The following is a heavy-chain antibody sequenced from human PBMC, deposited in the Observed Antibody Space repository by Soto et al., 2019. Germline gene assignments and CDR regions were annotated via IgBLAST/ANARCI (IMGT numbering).Heavy chain of an antibody. D-gene: IGHD3-3*01. CDR2: LYSDGET. V-gene: IGHV3-66*02. CDR1: GLSVSSSY. CDR3: ARNLAWLLYGFSEYFYMDV. Sequence: EVQLVESGGGLVKPGGSLRLSCAASGLSVSSSYMSWVRQAPGKGLEWLSVLYSDGETYYVDSVKGRFPISRDTSTNPLPLQMTSLRAEDTAVYFCARNLAWLLYGFSEYFYMDVWGKGSSVIVS. J-gene: IGHJ6*03.